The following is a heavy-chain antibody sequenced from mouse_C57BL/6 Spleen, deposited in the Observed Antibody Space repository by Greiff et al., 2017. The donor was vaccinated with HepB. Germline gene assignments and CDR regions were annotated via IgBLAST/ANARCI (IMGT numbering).Heavy chain of an antibody. CDR2: IYPGSGST. CDR1: GYTFTSYW. CDR3: AYDYDGEAWFAY. J-gene: IGHJ3*01. V-gene: IGHV1-55*01. D-gene: IGHD2-4*01. Sequence: VQLQQPGAELVKPGASVKMSCKASGYTFTSYWITWVKQRPGQGLEWIGDIYPGSGSTNYNEKFKSKATLTVDTSSSTAYMQLSSLTSEDSAVYYCAYDYDGEAWFAYWGQGTLVTVSA.